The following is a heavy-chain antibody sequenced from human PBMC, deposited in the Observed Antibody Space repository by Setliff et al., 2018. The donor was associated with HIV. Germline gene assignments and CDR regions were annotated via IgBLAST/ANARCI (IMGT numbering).Heavy chain of an antibody. CDR2: IYDSGST. CDR1: GGPIRSHY. V-gene: IGHV4-59*11. J-gene: IGHJ6*04. Sequence: SETLSLTCTVSGGPIRSHYWSWIRQPPGKGLEWIGYIYDSGSTNYTPSLKSRVTISVDTAKNQFSLKLSSVTAADTAVYYCARGGAFDWLFLDVWGKGTTVTVSS. CDR3: ARGGAFDWLFLDV. D-gene: IGHD3-9*01.